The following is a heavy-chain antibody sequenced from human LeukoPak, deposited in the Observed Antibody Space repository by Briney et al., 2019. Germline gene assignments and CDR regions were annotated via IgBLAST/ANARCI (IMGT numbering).Heavy chain of an antibody. CDR3: ARDRRYRAVKDYYYYGMDV. CDR1: GVSFSCYY. V-gene: IGHV4-34*01. D-gene: IGHD6-19*01. Sequence: SETLSLTCSVYGVSFSCYYWSWLPQPPGKGLEGWGEINHSGSTNYNPSLTSRVTISVDTSKNQCSLKLSCVTAADTAVYYCARDRRYRAVKDYYYYGMDVWGQGTTVTVSS. CDR2: INHSGST. J-gene: IGHJ6*02.